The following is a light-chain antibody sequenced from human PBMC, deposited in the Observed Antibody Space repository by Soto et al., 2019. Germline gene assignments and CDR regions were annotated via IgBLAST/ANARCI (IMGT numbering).Light chain of an antibody. CDR2: DTS. Sequence: EIVLTQSPGTLSLSPGERATLSCRASQSVSSSSLAWYQQKPGQAPRLLIYDTSNRATGIPARFSGSGSGTDFTLTISRLEPEDFAVYYCQQYGSSQWTFGQGTKVDI. J-gene: IGKJ1*01. CDR1: QSVSSSS. V-gene: IGKV3-20*01. CDR3: QQYGSSQWT.